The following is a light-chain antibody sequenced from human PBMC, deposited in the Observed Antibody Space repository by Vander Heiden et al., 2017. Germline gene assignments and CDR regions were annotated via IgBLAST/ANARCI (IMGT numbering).Light chain of an antibody. CDR3: QSYDSSLNGWV. V-gene: IGLV1-40*01. Sequence: SMLTQPPSVSGAPGQRVTIPCTGSSSNIGSGYDVHWYHHLPGTAPKLLIYGNSNRPSGVPDRFSGSSSGTSASLAIIGLQAEDEADYYCQSYDSSLNGWVFGGGTKLTVL. CDR2: GNS. J-gene: IGLJ3*02. CDR1: SSNIGSGYD.